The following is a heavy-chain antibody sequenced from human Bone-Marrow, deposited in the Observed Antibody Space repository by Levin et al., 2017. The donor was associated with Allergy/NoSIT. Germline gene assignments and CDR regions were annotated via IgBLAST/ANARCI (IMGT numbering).Heavy chain of an antibody. CDR2: IYQSGGT. D-gene: IGHD3-16*01. J-gene: IGHJ6*02. CDR3: ARFGASRALSVAYYYYGLDA. V-gene: IGHV4-38-2*01. Sequence: ASETLSLTCAVSGYSISSGFYWGWIRQSPGKGLEWIATIYQSGGTYYSASLRGRATISVDTSKNQLSLILTSVTAADPAVYFCARFGASRALSVAYYYYGLDAWGQGTTVTVS. CDR1: GYSISSGFY.